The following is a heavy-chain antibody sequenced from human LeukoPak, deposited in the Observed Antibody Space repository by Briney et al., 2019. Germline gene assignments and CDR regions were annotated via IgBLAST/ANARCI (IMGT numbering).Heavy chain of an antibody. J-gene: IGHJ4*02. CDR1: GYTFTGYY. D-gene: IGHD3-3*01. Sequence: DSVKVSCKASGYTFTGYYMHWVRQAPGQGLEWMGWINPNSGGTNYAQKFQGWVTMTRDTSISTAYMELSRLRSDDTAVYYCAREGVGDFWSGYYTRSLDYWGQGTLVTVSS. V-gene: IGHV1-2*04. CDR3: AREGVGDFWSGYYTRSLDY. CDR2: INPNSGGT.